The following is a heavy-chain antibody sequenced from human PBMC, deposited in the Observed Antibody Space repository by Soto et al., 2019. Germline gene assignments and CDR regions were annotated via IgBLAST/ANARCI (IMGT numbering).Heavy chain of an antibody. Sequence: SVKVSCKASGFTFTSSAVQWVRQARGQRLEWIGWIVVGSGNTNYAQKFQERATITRDMSTSTAYMELSSLRSEDTAVYYCAADRDCSGGSCYDLGYFDYWGQGTLVTVSS. J-gene: IGHJ4*02. CDR1: GFTFTSSA. CDR2: IVVGSGNT. CDR3: AADRDCSGGSCYDLGYFDY. D-gene: IGHD2-15*01. V-gene: IGHV1-58*01.